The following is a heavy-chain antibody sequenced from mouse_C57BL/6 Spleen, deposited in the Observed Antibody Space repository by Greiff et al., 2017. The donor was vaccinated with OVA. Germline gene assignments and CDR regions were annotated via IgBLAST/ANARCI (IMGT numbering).Heavy chain of an antibody. CDR1: GFTFSSYG. Sequence: EVKLMESGGDLVKPGGSLKLSCAASGFTFSSYGMSWVRQTPDKRLEWVATISSGGSYTYYPDSVKGRFTISRDNAKNTLYLQMSSLKSEDTAMYYCARQGSTRGPFDYWGQGTTLTVSS. D-gene: IGHD1-1*01. CDR3: ARQGSTRGPFDY. V-gene: IGHV5-6*01. CDR2: ISSGGSYT. J-gene: IGHJ2*01.